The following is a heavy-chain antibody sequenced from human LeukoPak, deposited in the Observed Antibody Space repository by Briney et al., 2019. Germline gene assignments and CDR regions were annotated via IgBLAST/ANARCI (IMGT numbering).Heavy chain of an antibody. CDR2: IFTSGST. CDR3: ARQRFRMITFGGVIVENWFDP. D-gene: IGHD3-16*02. Sequence: SQTLSLTCTVSGGSISRGGYYGSWIRQPAAKGLEWIGRIFTSGSTNYNPSLKSRVTISVDRSKNRDSLKLNSVTAADTAVYYCARQRFRMITFGGVIVENWFDPWGQGTLVTVSS. J-gene: IGHJ5*02. V-gene: IGHV4-61*02. CDR1: GGSISRGGYY.